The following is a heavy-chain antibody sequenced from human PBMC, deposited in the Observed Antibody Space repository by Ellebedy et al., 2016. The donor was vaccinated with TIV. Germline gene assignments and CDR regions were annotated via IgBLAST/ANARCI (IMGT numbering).Heavy chain of an antibody. CDR3: ARAGGPDSSGWYFYFDY. Sequence: GESLKISCAASGFTFSAYSMNWVRQAPGKGLEWVSSITSGGSPYYADSVKGRFTISRDNADSSLFLQMNSLRAEDTAVYYCARAGGPDSSGWYFYFDYWGQGTLVTVSS. CDR2: ITSGGSP. D-gene: IGHD6-19*01. CDR1: GFTFSAYS. V-gene: IGHV3-21*06. J-gene: IGHJ4*02.